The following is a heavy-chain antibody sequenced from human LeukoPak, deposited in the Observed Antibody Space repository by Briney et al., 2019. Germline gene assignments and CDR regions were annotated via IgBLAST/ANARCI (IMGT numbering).Heavy chain of an antibody. CDR2: INPSGGST. CDR3: AAGRFLEWLVRMDV. V-gene: IGHV1-46*01. Sequence: ASVKVSCKASGYSFTSYYIHWVRQAPGQGLEWMGMINPSGGSTIYAQKFQGRVTMTRDTSTSTVYMELSSLRSEDTAVYYCAAGRFLEWLVRMDVWGQGTTVTVSS. D-gene: IGHD3-3*01. CDR1: GYSFTSYY. J-gene: IGHJ6*02.